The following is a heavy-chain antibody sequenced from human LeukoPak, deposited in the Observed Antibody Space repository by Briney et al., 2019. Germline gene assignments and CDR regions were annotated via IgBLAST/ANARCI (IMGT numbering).Heavy chain of an antibody. CDR3: ARQGAGASHYDDTGLPRGAFDV. Sequence: GESLRISCKVSGYRFTTYWIAWVRQMPGKGLDFMGIILPDDSDTRYSPSFRGQVTISVDKSINTAYLQWDSLKASDTAMYYCARQGAGASHYDDTGLPRGAFDVWGQRTMLTVSS. CDR2: ILPDDSDT. CDR1: GYRFTTYW. J-gene: IGHJ3*01. V-gene: IGHV5-51*01. D-gene: IGHD3-22*01.